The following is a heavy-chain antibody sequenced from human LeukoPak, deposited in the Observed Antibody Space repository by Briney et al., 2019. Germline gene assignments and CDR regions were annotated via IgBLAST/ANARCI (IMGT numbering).Heavy chain of an antibody. Sequence: ASVKVSCKASGYTFTGYYMHWVRQAPGQGLAWVGWINPNSGGTNYAQNFEGSVTMTRDTSISTAYMELSRLRADDTGVYYCASASGYSYGFAFDIWGQGTMVTVSS. D-gene: IGHD5-18*01. V-gene: IGHV1-2*02. J-gene: IGHJ3*02. CDR3: ASASGYSYGFAFDI. CDR2: INPNSGGT. CDR1: GYTFTGYY.